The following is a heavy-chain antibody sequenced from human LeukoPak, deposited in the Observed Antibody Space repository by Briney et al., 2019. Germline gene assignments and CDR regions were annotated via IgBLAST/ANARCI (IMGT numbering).Heavy chain of an antibody. CDR3: ARESDCSGGSCYEAYYFDY. CDR2: IKQDGSEK. J-gene: IGHJ4*02. V-gene: IGHV3-7*01. Sequence: PGGSLRLSCAASGFTFSSYWMSWVRQAPGKGLEWVANIKQDGSEKYYVDSVKGRFTISRDNAKNSLYLQMNSLRAEDTAVYYCARESDCSGGSCYEAYYFDYWGQGTLVTVSS. CDR1: GFTFSSYW. D-gene: IGHD2-15*01.